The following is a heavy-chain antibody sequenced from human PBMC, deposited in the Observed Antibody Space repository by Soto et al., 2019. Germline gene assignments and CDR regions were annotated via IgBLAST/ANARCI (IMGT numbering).Heavy chain of an antibody. D-gene: IGHD6-13*01. V-gene: IGHV1-2*04. CDR2: INPNSGGT. J-gene: IGHJ6*02. CDR3: ARDRKAAAGFLYGMDV. CDR1: GYTFTGYY. Sequence: ASVKVSCKASGYTFTGYYMHWVRQAPGQGLEWMGWINPNSGGTNYAQKFQGWVTMTRDTSISTAYMELSRLRSDDTAVYYCARDRKAAAGFLYGMDVWGQGTTVTVSS.